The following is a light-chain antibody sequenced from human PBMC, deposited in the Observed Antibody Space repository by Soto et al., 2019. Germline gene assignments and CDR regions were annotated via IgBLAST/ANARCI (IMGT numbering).Light chain of an antibody. Sequence: EIVLTQSPATLSLSPGERATLSCRASQSVSSYLAWYQQKPGQAPRLLIYAASNRATGIPARFSGSGSGTDFTLNISSLEPEDFAVYYCQQRSNWPLFGPGTKVDIK. CDR2: AAS. CDR1: QSVSSY. CDR3: QQRSNWPL. J-gene: IGKJ3*01. V-gene: IGKV3-11*01.